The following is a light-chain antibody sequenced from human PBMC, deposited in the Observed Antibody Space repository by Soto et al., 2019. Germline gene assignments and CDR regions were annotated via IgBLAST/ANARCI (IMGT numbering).Light chain of an antibody. CDR2: DAS. CDR1: QSVSSY. V-gene: IGKV3-20*01. J-gene: IGKJ1*01. Sequence: EIVLTQSPATLSLSPGQISTLSCRASQSVSSYSAWYQQKPGQAPRLLIYDASSRATGIPDSLSGSASGTDFLLTISRMPPEDSAVYYCQQYGSPWTFGQGTQVDI. CDR3: QQYGSPWT.